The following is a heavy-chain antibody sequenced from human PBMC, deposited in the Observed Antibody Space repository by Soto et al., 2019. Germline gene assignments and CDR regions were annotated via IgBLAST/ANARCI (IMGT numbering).Heavy chain of an antibody. V-gene: IGHV1-58*01. CDR3: AAAYYDILTGYDHDY. J-gene: IGHJ4*02. CDR2: IVVGSGNT. CDR1: GFTFTSSA. Sequence: GASVKVSCKASGFTFTSSAVQWVRQARGQRLEWIGWIVVGSGNTNYAQKFQERVTITRDMSTSTAYMELSSLRSEDTAVYYCAAAYYDILTGYDHDYWGQGTLVTVSS. D-gene: IGHD3-9*01.